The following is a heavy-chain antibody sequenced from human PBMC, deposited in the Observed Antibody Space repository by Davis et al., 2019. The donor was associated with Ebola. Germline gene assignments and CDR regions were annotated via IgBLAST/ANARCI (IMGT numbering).Heavy chain of an antibody. Sequence: GESLKISCAASGFTFSSSAMSWGRQAPGKGLEWVSSIGGGGGSIYYADSVKGRFPISRDNSKNTLYLQMNSLRAEDTAVYYCARATGMDVWGQGTTVTVSS. V-gene: IGHV3-23*01. J-gene: IGHJ6*02. CDR1: GFTFSSSA. CDR2: IGGGGGSI. CDR3: ARATGMDV.